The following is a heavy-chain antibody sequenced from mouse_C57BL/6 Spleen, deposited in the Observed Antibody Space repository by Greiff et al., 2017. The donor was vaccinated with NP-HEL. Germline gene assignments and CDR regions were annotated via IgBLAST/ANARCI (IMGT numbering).Heavy chain of an antibody. V-gene: IGHV3-1*01. CDR1: GYSITSGYD. J-gene: IGHJ4*01. CDR3: ARSLYGSSYDYAMDY. CDR2: ISYSGST. D-gene: IGHD1-1*01. Sequence: EVKLVESGPGMVKPSQSLSLTCTVTGYSITSGYDWHWIRHFPGNKLEWMGYISYSGSTNYNPSLKSRISITHDTSKNHFFLKLNSVTTEDTATYYCARSLYGSSYDYAMDYWGQGTSVTVSS.